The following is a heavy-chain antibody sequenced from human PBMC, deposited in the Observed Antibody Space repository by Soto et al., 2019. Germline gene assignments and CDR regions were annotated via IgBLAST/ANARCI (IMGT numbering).Heavy chain of an antibody. V-gene: IGHV1-2*04. CDR1: GYTFTGYY. CDR3: ARDGAYYYDSSGYLGY. J-gene: IGHJ4*02. CDR2: INPNSGGT. D-gene: IGHD3-22*01. Sequence: ASVKVSCKASGYTFTGYYMHWVRQAPGQGLEWMGWINPNSGGTNYAQKFQGWVTMTRDTSISTAYMELSRLRSDDTAVYYCARDGAYYYDSSGYLGYWGQGTLVTVSS.